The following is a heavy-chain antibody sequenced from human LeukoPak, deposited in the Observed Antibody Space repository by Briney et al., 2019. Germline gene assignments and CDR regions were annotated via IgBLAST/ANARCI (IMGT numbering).Heavy chain of an antibody. V-gene: IGHV4-61*01. CDR1: GGYLSSGTYY. CDR2: NYYSVST. D-gene: IGHD3-10*01. J-gene: IGHJ3*02. CDR3: ARVEWFGELSPFDI. Sequence: PSDTLSLPCTVSGGYLSSGTYYWTWIRQPPGGVLEWIGYNYYSVSTNYNPSLKSRITIPVDTSKTQFSLKLSSVTAADTAVYYCARVEWFGELSPFDIWSQGTMVTVSS.